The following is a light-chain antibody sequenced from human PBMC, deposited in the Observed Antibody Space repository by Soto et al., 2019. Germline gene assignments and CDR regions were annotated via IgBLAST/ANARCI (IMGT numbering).Light chain of an antibody. Sequence: EIVLTQSPGTLSLSPGERATLSCRASQSISSSYLAWYQLKPCQAPRRLIYGASSRATGIPDRFSGSGSGTDFTLTISRLEPEDFAVYYCQQYGTSLLTFGGGTKVEIK. CDR2: GAS. V-gene: IGKV3-20*01. CDR3: QQYGTSLLT. CDR1: QSISSSY. J-gene: IGKJ4*01.